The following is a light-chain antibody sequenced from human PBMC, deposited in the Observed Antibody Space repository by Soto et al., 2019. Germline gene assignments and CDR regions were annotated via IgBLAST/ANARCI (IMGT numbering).Light chain of an antibody. CDR3: QQYNAYSYS. J-gene: IGKJ2*01. CDR2: KAS. CDR1: QNINSW. V-gene: IGKV1-5*03. Sequence: DIQMTQSPSTLSASVGDRVTITCRASQNINSWLAWYQQKPGKAPRLLIYKASSLESGVPSRFSGSGSGTEFTRTISSLQPDDFATYYCQQYNAYSYSFGQGTKLQIK.